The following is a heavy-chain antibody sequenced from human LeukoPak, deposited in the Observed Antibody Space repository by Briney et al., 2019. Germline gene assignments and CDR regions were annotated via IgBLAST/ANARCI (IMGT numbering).Heavy chain of an antibody. V-gene: IGHV3-30*02. J-gene: IGHJ4*02. CDR2: IRYDGSKK. D-gene: IGHD6-19*01. CDR3: ARWLYSSGWAIDY. Sequence: GGSLRLSCAASGFTFTSYGIHWVRQAPGKGLEWVAFIRYDGSKKYYADSVKGRFTISRDNSKNSLYLQMNSLRDEDTAVYYCARWLYSSGWAIDYWGQGTLVTVSS. CDR1: GFTFTSYG.